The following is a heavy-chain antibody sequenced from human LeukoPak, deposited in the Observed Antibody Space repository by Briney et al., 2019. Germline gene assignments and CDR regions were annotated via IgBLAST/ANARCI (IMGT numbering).Heavy chain of an antibody. V-gene: IGHV1-18*01. CDR3: AREDYDSSGYYSVY. D-gene: IGHD3-22*01. Sequence: ASVKVSCKASGYXFTSYGMSWVRQAPGQGLEWVGWISAYNGNTNYAQKLQGRVTMTTDTSTSTAYMELRSLRSDDTAVYYCAREDYDSSGYYSVYWGQGTLVTVSS. CDR1: GYXFTSYG. CDR2: ISAYNGNT. J-gene: IGHJ4*02.